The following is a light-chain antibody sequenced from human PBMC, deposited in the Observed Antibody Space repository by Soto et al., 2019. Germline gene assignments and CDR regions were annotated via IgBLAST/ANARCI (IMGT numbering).Light chain of an antibody. CDR2: GGS. V-gene: IGKV3-20*01. CDR3: QQYDGSPL. Sequence: DIVLTQFPGTLSLSPGERATLSCRASPSVSGSYLAWYQQKPGRAPRLLIYGGSNRAPGIPARFSGSGSGPDFTLTISSLEPEDFAVYYCQQYDGSPLFGPGTKVDVK. CDR1: PSVSGSY. J-gene: IGKJ3*01.